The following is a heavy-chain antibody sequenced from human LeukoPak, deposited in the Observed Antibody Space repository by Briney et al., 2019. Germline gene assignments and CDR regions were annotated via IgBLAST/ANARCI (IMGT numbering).Heavy chain of an antibody. J-gene: IGHJ3*02. CDR3: AKDGSGLLWFGELSHFDI. Sequence: GGSLRLSCAASGFTFSDYYMSWIRQAPGKGLEWVSYISSSGSTIYYADSVKGRFAISRDNSKNTLYLQMNSLRAEDTAVYYCAKDGSGLLWFGELSHFDIWGQGTMVTVSS. V-gene: IGHV3-11*01. CDR1: GFTFSDYY. CDR2: ISSSGSTI. D-gene: IGHD3-10*01.